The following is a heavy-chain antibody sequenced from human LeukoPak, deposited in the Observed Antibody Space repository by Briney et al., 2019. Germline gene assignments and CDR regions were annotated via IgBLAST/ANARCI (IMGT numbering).Heavy chain of an antibody. Sequence: PSETLSLTCTVSGGSISSGDYYWSWIRQPPGKGLEWIGYIYYSGSTYYNPSLKSRVTISVDTSKNQFSLKLSSVTAADTAEYYCARDKGHYYGSSGLQGFDPWGQGTLVTVSS. J-gene: IGHJ5*02. V-gene: IGHV4-30-4*08. D-gene: IGHD3-22*01. CDR1: GGSISSGDYY. CDR2: IYYSGST. CDR3: ARDKGHYYGSSGLQGFDP.